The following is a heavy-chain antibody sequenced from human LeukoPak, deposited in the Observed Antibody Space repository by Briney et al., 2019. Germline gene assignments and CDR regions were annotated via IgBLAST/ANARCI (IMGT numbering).Heavy chain of an antibody. CDR2: INPNSGGT. CDR3: ARGRTGTTRPKNYYFDY. Sequence: ASVKVSCKASGYTFTGYYMHWVRQAPGQGLEWMGWINPNSGGTNYAQKFQGRVTITRNTSISTAYMELSSLRSEDTAVYYCARGRTGTTRPKNYYFDYWGQGTLVTVSS. CDR1: GYTFTGYY. V-gene: IGHV1-2*02. D-gene: IGHD1-1*01. J-gene: IGHJ4*02.